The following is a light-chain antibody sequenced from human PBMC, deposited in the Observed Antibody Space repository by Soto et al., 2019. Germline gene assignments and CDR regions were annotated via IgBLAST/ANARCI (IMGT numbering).Light chain of an antibody. Sequence: EIVLTQSPATVSLSPGERATLSCRASQIVSRHLAWYQQKPGQAPSLLIYDISNRDTGVPARFSGSGSGTDFTLTISSLEPEDSAVYYCQQRNNWPRNTFGQGTKLEIK. CDR3: QQRNNWPRNT. V-gene: IGKV3-11*01. CDR2: DIS. J-gene: IGKJ2*01. CDR1: QIVSRH.